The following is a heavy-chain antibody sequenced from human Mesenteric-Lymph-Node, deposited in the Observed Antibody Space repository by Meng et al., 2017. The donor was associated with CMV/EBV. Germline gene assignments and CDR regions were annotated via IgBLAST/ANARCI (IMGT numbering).Heavy chain of an antibody. CDR3: ARAARLGNYYYGMDV. Sequence: SETLSLTCLVSGVSVTTYYWNWIRQPPGKGLEWIGYIYYSGSTNYNPSLKSRVTISVDTSKNQFSLKLSSVTAADTAVYYCARAARLGNYYYGMDVWGQGTTVTVSS. V-gene: IGHV4-59*02. D-gene: IGHD6-6*01. CDR2: IYYSGST. CDR1: GVSVTTYY. J-gene: IGHJ6*02.